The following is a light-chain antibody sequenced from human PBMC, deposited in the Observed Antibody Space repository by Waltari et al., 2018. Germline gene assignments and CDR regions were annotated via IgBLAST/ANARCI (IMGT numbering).Light chain of an antibody. CDR3: HSRDASGVGGS. Sequence: SSELTQDPAVSVAMGQTVRIKCPGDSLRSYYESWYQQRPGQAPRLVMYDKNNRPSGVPDRFSGSSSHNTASLTITGAQAEDEASYYCHSRDASGVGGSFGGGTKLTVL. CDR1: SLRSYY. V-gene: IGLV3-19*01. J-gene: IGLJ2*01. CDR2: DKN.